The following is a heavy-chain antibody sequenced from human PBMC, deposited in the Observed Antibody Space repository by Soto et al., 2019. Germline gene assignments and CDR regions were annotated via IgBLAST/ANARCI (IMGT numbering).Heavy chain of an antibody. CDR3: ARSGLGYCTNGVCYRFDP. V-gene: IGHV1-69*13. D-gene: IGHD2-8*01. J-gene: IGHJ5*02. CDR2: IIPIFGTA. Sequence: GASVKVSCKASGCTFSSYAISCVRQAPGQVLEWMGGIIPIFGTANYAQKFQGRVTITADESTSTAYMELSSLRSEDTAVYYCARSGLGYCTNGVCYRFDPWGQGTLVTVSS. CDR1: GCTFSSYA.